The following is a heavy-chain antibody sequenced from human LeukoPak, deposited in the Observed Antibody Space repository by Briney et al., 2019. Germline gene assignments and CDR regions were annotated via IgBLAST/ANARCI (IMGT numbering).Heavy chain of an antibody. Sequence: LGASLQISCKGSGSTFSSYWVAWVRPVPGKGLEWMGTIYPGASDTRYSPSFQGQVTISADESISTAYLQWSSLKASDTAMYYCARRSQVGKSFEYWGQGALVTVSS. CDR3: ARRSQVGKSFEY. J-gene: IGHJ4*02. CDR2: IYPGASDT. V-gene: IGHV5-51*01. D-gene: IGHD1-26*01. CDR1: GSTFSSYW.